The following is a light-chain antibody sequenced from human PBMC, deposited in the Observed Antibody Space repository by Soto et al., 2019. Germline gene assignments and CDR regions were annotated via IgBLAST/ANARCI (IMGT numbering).Light chain of an antibody. CDR2: EIN. V-gene: IGLV2-8*01. CDR3: CSYAGTYYV. J-gene: IGLJ1*01. CDR1: SSDVGGYKY. Sequence: QSLLSQPPSAAGSPGQSVTISCPRTSSDVGGYKYVSWYQQHPGKAPKIMIYEINKRSSGVPDRFWGSKSGNTASLTISGLQAEDEAEYYCCSYAGTYYVFGTGTKVTV.